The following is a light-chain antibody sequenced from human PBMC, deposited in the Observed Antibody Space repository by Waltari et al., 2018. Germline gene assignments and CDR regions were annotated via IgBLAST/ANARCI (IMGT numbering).Light chain of an antibody. J-gene: IGKJ1*01. V-gene: IGKV3-20*01. CDR2: GAS. CDR3: QHYVSLPAT. CDR1: QSVTRS. Sequence: EIVLPQSPGTLSLSPGERVTLPCRASQSVTRSLAWYQQTPGQAPRLLIYGASSRATGIPDRFSGGGSGTDFSLTISRLEPEDFAMYYCQHYVSLPATFGQGTKVEIK.